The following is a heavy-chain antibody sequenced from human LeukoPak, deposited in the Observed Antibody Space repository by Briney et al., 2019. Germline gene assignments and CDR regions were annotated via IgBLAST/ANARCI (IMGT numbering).Heavy chain of an antibody. CDR2: ISSSGSAI. V-gene: IGHV3-48*03. CDR3: ARANYYDTSGFDY. CDR1: GFTFSSYE. Sequence: PGGSLRLSCAVSGFTFSSYEMNWVRQAPGKGLEWVSYISSSGSAIYYADSVKGRFTISRGNAKNSLYLQMNSLRAEDTAVYYCARANYYDTSGFDYWGQGTLVTVSS. D-gene: IGHD3-22*01. J-gene: IGHJ4*02.